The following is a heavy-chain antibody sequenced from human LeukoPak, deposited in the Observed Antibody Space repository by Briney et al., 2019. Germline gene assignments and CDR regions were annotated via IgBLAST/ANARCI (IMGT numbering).Heavy chain of an antibody. V-gene: IGHV3-30*02. CDR3: AKRGQWLVLGAFDI. CDR2: IRYDGSNE. CDR1: GFTFSSYG. D-gene: IGHD6-19*01. J-gene: IGHJ3*02. Sequence: QPGGSLRLSCAASGFTFSSYGMHWVRQAPGKGLEWVAFIRYDGSNEYYADSVKGRFTISRDNSKNTLYLQMNSLRAEDTAVYYCAKRGQWLVLGAFDIWGQGTMVTVSS.